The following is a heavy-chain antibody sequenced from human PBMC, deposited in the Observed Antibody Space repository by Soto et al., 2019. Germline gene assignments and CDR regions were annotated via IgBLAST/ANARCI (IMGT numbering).Heavy chain of an antibody. J-gene: IGHJ4*02. CDR3: ARDIAVAGFFDY. V-gene: IGHV4-4*07. CDR1: GGSISSYC. Sequence: SETRSLTCTVSGGSISSYCWSWIRQPAGKGLEWIGRIYTSGSTNYNPSLKSRVTMSVDTSKNQFSLKLSSVTAADTAVYYCARDIAVAGFFDYWGQGTLVTVSS. D-gene: IGHD6-19*01. CDR2: IYTSGST.